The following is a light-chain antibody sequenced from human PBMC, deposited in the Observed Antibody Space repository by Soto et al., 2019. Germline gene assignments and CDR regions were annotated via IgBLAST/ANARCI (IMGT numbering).Light chain of an antibody. J-gene: IGKJ1*01. V-gene: IGKV3-15*01. CDR3: QQYNNWPRT. Sequence: ETVMTQSPATLSVSPGERATLSCRASQSVNSNLAWYQQKLGQAPRVLIYGASTRATGVPARFSGSGSGTEFTLTISSLQSEDFAVYYCQQYNNWPRTFGQGTKVDI. CDR1: QSVNSN. CDR2: GAS.